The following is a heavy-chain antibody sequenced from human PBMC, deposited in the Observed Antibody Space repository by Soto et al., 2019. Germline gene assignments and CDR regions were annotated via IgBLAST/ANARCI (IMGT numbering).Heavy chain of an antibody. D-gene: IGHD3-3*01. CDR3: AKDQKDFRLH. CDR2: ISGSAGST. V-gene: IGHV3-23*01. Sequence: GGSLRLSCAASGFTFRSFAMSWVRQAPGKGLEWVSAISGSAGSTYYADSVKGRFTISRDNSKNTLYLQMNSLRAEDTAVYYCAKDQKDFRLHWGQGTLVTVSS. CDR1: GFTFRSFA. J-gene: IGHJ4*02.